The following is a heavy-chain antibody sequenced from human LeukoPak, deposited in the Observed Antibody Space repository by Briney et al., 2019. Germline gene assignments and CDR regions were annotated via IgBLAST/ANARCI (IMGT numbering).Heavy chain of an antibody. CDR3: AKDDGYSSGWSYY. Sequence: GGSLRLSCAASGFTFSSYGMHWVRQAPGKGLEWVAVISYDGSNKYYADSVKGRFTISRDNSKNTLYLQMNSLRAEDTAVYYCAKDDGYSSGWSYYWGQGTLVTVSS. D-gene: IGHD6-19*01. J-gene: IGHJ4*02. V-gene: IGHV3-30*18. CDR1: GFTFSSYG. CDR2: ISYDGSNK.